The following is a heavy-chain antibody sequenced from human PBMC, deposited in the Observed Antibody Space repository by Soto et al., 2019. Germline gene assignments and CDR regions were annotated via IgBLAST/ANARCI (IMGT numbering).Heavy chain of an antibody. V-gene: IGHV3-7*01. CDR1: GFIFSSYW. CDR3: ARIIVRTNNWFDP. D-gene: IGHD1-26*01. CDR2: INQDGTEK. J-gene: IGHJ5*02. Sequence: EVQLVESGGGLVQPGGSLRLSCAASGFIFSSYWMTWVRQAPGTGLEWVANINQDGTEKYYVESAKGRFTISRDNAKNSLYLQMNSLRAEDTAVYYCARIIVRTNNWFDPWCQGTLVTVSS.